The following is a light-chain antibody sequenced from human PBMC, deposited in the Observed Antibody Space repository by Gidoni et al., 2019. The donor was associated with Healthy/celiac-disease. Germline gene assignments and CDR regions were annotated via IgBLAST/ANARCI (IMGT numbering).Light chain of an antibody. CDR2: AAS. Sequence: DIQMTQSPSSLSASVGDRVTITCRASQSISNYLNWYQQKPGKAPKLLIYAASSLQSGVPSRFSGSGSGTDFTLTISSLQPEDFATYYCQQTYSTLALTFXGXTKVEI. J-gene: IGKJ4*01. CDR3: QQTYSTLALT. V-gene: IGKV1-39*01. CDR1: QSISNY.